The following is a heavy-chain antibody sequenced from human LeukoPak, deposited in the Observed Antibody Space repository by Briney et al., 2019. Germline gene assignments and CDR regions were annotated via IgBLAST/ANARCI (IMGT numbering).Heavy chain of an antibody. J-gene: IGHJ4*02. CDR1: GFTFSLYW. CDR2: IKQDGSEK. Sequence: GGSLRLSCAASGFTFSLYWMNWVRRAPGKGLEWVANIKQDGSEKNYVDSVKGRFTISRDNAKNSLYLQMNNLRVEDTAMYYCAGGTGFIIKDWGQGTLVTVSS. D-gene: IGHD3-9*01. V-gene: IGHV3-7*03. CDR3: AGGTGFIIKD.